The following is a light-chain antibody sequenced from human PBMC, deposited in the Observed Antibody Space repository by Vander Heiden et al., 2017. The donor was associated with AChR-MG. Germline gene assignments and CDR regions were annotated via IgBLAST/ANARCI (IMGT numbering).Light chain of an antibody. CDR1: QSSSSSY. Sequence: ELVLTQSQGTLSLSPGERATLACRASQSSSSSYLSWYQQQPGQAPRPLIYGAASRGTGSPDRFSCSGSGTDFTLTISRLGPEDDAWYYCQQYGSVPPMYTFGQGTKLEIK. CDR3: QQYGSVPPMYT. J-gene: IGKJ2*01. CDR2: GAA. V-gene: IGKV3-20*01.